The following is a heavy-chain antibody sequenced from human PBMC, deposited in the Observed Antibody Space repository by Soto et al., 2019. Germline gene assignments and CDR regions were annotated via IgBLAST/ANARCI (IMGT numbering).Heavy chain of an antibody. D-gene: IGHD3-10*02. V-gene: IGHV3-11*06. J-gene: IGHJ4*02. Sequence: PWGSLRLSCAASGCKVSDYYMSWIRQAPGKGLEWLSYRSNSGTYTRYADSVKGRFSISRDNAKNSLFLQINSLRGEDSATYYCARSGDNYNVLDYWGQGTPVTVSS. CDR1: GCKVSDYY. CDR2: RSNSGTYT. CDR3: ARSGDNYNVLDY.